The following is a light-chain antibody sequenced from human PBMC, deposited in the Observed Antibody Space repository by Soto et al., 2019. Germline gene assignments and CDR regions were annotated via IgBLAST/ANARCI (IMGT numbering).Light chain of an antibody. CDR1: QSVSSSY. CDR2: GAS. CDR3: QDYGSSSWT. V-gene: IGKV3-20*01. Sequence: EIVLTQSPGPLSLSPGERATLSCRARQSVSSSYLAWYQQKPGQAPRLLLYGASSRSTGIPDRFSGSGAVTDFDFTISRLEPEVLPVDYRQDYGSSSWTFGQGPDVQIK. J-gene: IGKJ1*01.